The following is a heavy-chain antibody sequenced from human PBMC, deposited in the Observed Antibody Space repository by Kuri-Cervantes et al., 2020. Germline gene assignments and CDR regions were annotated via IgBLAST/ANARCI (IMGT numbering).Heavy chain of an antibody. CDR2: IGVNGGTT. CDR1: GFPFSNYA. CDR3: AKAPGSSTWFLFHWFGP. Sequence: GESLKISCAASGFPFSNYAMTWVRQAPGRGLEWVSSIGVNGGTTKYSDSVKGRSTISRDNSKNTLYLQMNSLRAEDTATYYCAKAPGSSTWFLFHWFGPWGQGALVTVSS. J-gene: IGHJ5*02. V-gene: IGHV3-23*01. D-gene: IGHD3-10*01.